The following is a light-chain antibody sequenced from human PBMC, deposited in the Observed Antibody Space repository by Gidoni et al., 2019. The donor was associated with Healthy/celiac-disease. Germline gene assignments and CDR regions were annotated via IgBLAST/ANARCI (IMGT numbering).Light chain of an antibody. CDR3: QQYGSSPLYT. V-gene: IGKV3-20*01. CDR2: GAF. Sequence: IVWTQSPGTLSLSPGERANLSCKASQSVSSSYLAWDQQKPGQAPRLLIYGAFSRATGIPDRFSVSGSGTDFTLTISRLEPEDLAVYYCQQYGSSPLYTFGQGTKLEIK. CDR1: QSVSSSY. J-gene: IGKJ2*01.